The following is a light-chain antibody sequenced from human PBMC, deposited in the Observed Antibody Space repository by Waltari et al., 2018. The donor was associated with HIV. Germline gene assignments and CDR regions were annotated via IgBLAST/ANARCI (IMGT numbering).Light chain of an antibody. CDR1: TSNIGDNY. J-gene: IGLJ3*02. CDR2: ENN. Sequence: QSVLTQPPSVSAAPGQKVTFSCSGSTSNIGDNYVSWYRQPPGTAPKLLIYENNKRPSGIPDRFSGSKSGTSATLGITGLQTGDEADYYCGTWDSNLSAWVFGGGTKLTVL. V-gene: IGLV1-51*02. CDR3: GTWDSNLSAWV.